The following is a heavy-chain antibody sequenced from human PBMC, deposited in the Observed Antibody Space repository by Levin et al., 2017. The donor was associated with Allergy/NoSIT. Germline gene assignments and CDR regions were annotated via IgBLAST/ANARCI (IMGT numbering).Heavy chain of an antibody. V-gene: IGHV4-61*01. CDR2: MHDSGST. CDR1: GGSVSSGSYY. D-gene: IGHD6-13*01. Sequence: SETLSLTCTVPGGSVSSGSYYWSWIRQPPGKGLEWIGYMHDSGSTNYNPSLKSRVTISVETSKTQVSLKLSSVTAADTAVYYCARGMSAAAYFDYWGQGTLVTVSS. CDR3: ARGMSAAAYFDY. J-gene: IGHJ4*02.